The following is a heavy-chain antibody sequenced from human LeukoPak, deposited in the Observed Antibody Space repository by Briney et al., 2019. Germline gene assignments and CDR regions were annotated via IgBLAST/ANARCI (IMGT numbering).Heavy chain of an antibody. CDR1: GFTFSSYG. V-gene: IGHV3-33*01. D-gene: IGHD6-13*01. Sequence: GGSLRLSCAASGFTFSSYGMHWVRQAPGKGLEWVAVIWYDGSNKYCADSVKGRFTISRDNYKNTLYLEMNSLRAEDTAVYYCARDLSSYFDYWGQGTLVTVSS. CDR3: ARDLSSYFDY. CDR2: IWYDGSNK. J-gene: IGHJ4*02.